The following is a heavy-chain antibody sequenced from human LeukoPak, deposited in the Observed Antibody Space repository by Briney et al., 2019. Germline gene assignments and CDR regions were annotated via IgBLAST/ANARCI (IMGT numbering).Heavy chain of an antibody. D-gene: IGHD3-22*01. CDR2: IIPIFGTA. CDR1: GLTFSSYA. J-gene: IGHJ4*02. Sequence: ASVKVSCKASGLTFSSYAISWVRQAPGQGLEWMGGIIPIFGTANYAQKFQGRVTITADESTSTAYMELSSLRSEDTAVYYCAREIRSGYYYFDYWGQGTLVTVSS. V-gene: IGHV1-69*13. CDR3: AREIRSGYYYFDY.